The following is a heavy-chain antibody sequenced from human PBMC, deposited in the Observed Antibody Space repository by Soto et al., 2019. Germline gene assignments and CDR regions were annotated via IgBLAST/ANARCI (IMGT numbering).Heavy chain of an antibody. CDR1: GFTFSSFS. V-gene: IGHV3-48*02. CDR3: ARDAPRCSGGTCLDY. Sequence: EVQLMESGGGLVQPGGSLRLSCAASGFTFSSFSMHWVRQAPGKGLEWVSYISSSSSTIYYADSVRGRFTISRDNANNSLYLQMNSLRDEDTAVFYCARDAPRCSGGTCLDYWGQGTLVTVSS. D-gene: IGHD2-15*01. J-gene: IGHJ4*02. CDR2: ISSSSSTI.